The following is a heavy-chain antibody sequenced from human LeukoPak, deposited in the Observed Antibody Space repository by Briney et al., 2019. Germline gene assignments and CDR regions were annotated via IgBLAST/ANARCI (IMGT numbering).Heavy chain of an antibody. CDR2: ISSSSSSYI. CDR3: AELGITMIGGV. V-gene: IGHV3-21*01. D-gene: IGHD3-10*02. CDR1: GFTFSSYS. Sequence: GGSLGLSCAASGFTFSSYSMNWVRQAPGKGLEWVSSISSSSSSYIYYADSVKGRFTISRDNAKNSLYLQMNSLRAEDTAVYYCAELGITMIGGVWGKGTTVTISS. J-gene: IGHJ6*04.